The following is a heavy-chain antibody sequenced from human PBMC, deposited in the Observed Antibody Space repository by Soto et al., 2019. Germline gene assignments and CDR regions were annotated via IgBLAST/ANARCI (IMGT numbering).Heavy chain of an antibody. D-gene: IGHD3-10*01. Sequence: PGGSLRLSCTASGFTLQNYAMAWVRQAPGKGLEWVSTLIGGHYGTAYSYSVKGRFTVSRDNSKNCLYLQMNSLGVEDTAMYFCAKGKSTGDIDWFDPWRQGSLATVSS. CDR3: AKGKSTGDIDWFDP. V-gene: IGHV3-23*01. J-gene: IGHJ5*02. CDR1: GFTLQNYA. CDR2: LIGGHYGT.